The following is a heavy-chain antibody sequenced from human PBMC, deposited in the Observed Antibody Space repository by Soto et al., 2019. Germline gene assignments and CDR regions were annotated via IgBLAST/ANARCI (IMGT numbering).Heavy chain of an antibody. CDR2: ISRDGSNE. CDR3: ARSRNGGVADSFDY. CDR1: GFTFRRHA. D-gene: IGHD3-10*01. J-gene: IGHJ4*02. V-gene: IGHV3-30-3*01. Sequence: QVQLVASGGGVVQQGRSLTLSCEASGFTFRRHAIHWVRQAPGKGLEWVADISRDGSNEYYEDSVKGRFTISRDNSKNTLFLQLNSLRLEDTAVYYCARSRNGGVADSFDYWGQGTLVTVSS.